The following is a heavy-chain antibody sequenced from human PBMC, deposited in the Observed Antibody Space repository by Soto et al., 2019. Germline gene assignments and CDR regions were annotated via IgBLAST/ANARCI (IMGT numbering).Heavy chain of an antibody. CDR2: INHSGST. CDR3: ARARPPYDYVWGSSQYYFDY. D-gene: IGHD3-16*01. J-gene: IGHJ4*02. V-gene: IGHV4-34*01. Sequence: PSETLSLTCAVYGGSFSGYYWSWIRQPPGKGLEWVGEINHSGSTNYNPSLKSRVTISVDTSKNQFSLKLSSVTAADTAVYYCARARPPYDYVWGSSQYYFDYWGQGTLVTVS. CDR1: GGSFSGYY.